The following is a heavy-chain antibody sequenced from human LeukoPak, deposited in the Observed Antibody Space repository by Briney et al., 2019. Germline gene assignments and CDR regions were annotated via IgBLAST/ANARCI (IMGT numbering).Heavy chain of an antibody. J-gene: IGHJ6*03. Sequence: NPSETLSLTCTVSGGSISSSSYYWGWIRQPPGKGLEWIGEINHSGSTNYNPSLKSRVTISVDTSKNQFSLKLSSVTAADTAVYYCARGGGPYYMDVWGNGTTVTISS. D-gene: IGHD2-15*01. CDR2: INHSGST. CDR1: GGSISSSSYY. V-gene: IGHV4-39*07. CDR3: ARGGGPYYMDV.